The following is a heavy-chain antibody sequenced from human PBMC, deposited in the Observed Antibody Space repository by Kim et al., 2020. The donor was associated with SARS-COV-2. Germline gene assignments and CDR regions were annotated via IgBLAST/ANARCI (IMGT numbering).Heavy chain of an antibody. Sequence: SLRLSCAASGFTFDDYAMHWVRQAPGKGLEWVSGISWNSGSIGYADSVKGRFTISRDNAKNSLYLQMNSLRAEDTALYYCAKSPNSMVRGAAFDYWGQ. CDR2: ISWNSGSI. CDR1: GFTFDDYA. D-gene: IGHD3-10*01. V-gene: IGHV3-9*01. J-gene: IGHJ4*02. CDR3: AKSPNSMVRGAAFDY.